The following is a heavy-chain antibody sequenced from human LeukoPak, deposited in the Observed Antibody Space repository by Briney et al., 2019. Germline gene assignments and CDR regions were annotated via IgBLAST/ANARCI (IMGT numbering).Heavy chain of an antibody. CDR1: GFSFSTYE. D-gene: IGHD1-26*01. CDR3: AREGVVGATANHYDY. J-gene: IGHJ4*02. Sequence: GGSLRLSCAASGFSFSTYEFHWVRYAPGKGLEWVSYISASGQTIYYADSVKGRFTISRDNAKNSLYLQMNSLRAEDTGVYYCAREGVVGATANHYDYWGQGSLVTVSS. CDR2: ISASGQTI. V-gene: IGHV3-48*03.